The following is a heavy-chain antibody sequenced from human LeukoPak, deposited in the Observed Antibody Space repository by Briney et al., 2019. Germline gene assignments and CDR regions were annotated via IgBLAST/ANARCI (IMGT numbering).Heavy chain of an antibody. J-gene: IGHJ6*03. V-gene: IGHV1-2*02. D-gene: IGHD6-19*01. CDR3: ARDFWYPGIAVAGDYYYYMDV. CDR1: GYTFTGYY. CDR2: INPDSGGT. Sequence: ASVKVSCKASGYTFTGYYMHWVRQAPGQGLEWMGWINPDSGGTNYAQKFQGRVTMTRDTSISTAYMELSRLRSDDTAVYYCARDFWYPGIAVAGDYYYYMDVWGKGTTVTVSS.